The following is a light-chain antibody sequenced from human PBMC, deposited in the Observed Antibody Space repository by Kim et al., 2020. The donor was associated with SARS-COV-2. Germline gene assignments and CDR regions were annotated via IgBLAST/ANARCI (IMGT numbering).Light chain of an antibody. Sequence: APGQTDGNTWEGNNVGSKSVRSYQQKPGHAPVLVIYYDSDRPSGIPERFSGSNSGNTATLTISRVEAGDEADYYCQVWDSSSDHWVFGGGTQLTVL. J-gene: IGLJ3*02. CDR2: YDS. CDR3: QVWDSSSDHWV. CDR1: NVGSKS. V-gene: IGLV3-21*04.